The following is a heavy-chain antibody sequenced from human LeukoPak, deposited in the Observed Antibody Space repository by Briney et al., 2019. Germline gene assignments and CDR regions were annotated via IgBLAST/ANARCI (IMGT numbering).Heavy chain of an antibody. CDR2: IYYTGTT. CDR3: ASDIVVVAATDWFDP. V-gene: IGHV4-61*01. D-gene: IGHD2-15*01. J-gene: IGHJ5*02. CDR1: GGSVNSGSYY. Sequence: PSETLSLTCTVSGGSVNSGSYYWSWIRQPPGKGLEWIGYIYYTGTTNCNPSLKSRVTISVDTSKNQFSLKMSSVTAADTAVYYCASDIVVVAATDWFDPWGQGTLVTVSS.